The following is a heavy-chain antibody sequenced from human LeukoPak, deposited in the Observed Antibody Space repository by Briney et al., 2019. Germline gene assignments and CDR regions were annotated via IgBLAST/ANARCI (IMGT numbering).Heavy chain of an antibody. V-gene: IGHV4-59*08. CDR3: ARTTYYYHSSGYPVWHFDL. CDR2: VYYSGST. Sequence: SETLSLTCTVSGGSMTSYYWSWNRQPPGKGLEWIGYVYYSGSTNYNSSLKSRVTISVDTSKNQFSLKLSSVSAADTAVYYCARTTYYYHSSGYPVWHFDLWGRGTLVTVSS. D-gene: IGHD3-22*01. CDR1: GGSMTSYY. J-gene: IGHJ2*01.